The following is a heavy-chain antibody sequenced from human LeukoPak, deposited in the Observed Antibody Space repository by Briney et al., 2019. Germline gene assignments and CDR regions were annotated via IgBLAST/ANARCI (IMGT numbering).Heavy chain of an antibody. D-gene: IGHD1-14*01. V-gene: IGHV3-7*01. CDR1: GFTFSGHW. Sequence: GGSLRLSCAASGFTFSGHWTSWVRQAPGKGLEWVANINQGGSDKYYVDSVKGRFTISRDNDNNLLYLQMNGLRGEDTAVYYCTRDRSRAEDDWGQGTLVTVSS. J-gene: IGHJ4*02. CDR2: INQGGSDK. CDR3: TRDRSRAEDD.